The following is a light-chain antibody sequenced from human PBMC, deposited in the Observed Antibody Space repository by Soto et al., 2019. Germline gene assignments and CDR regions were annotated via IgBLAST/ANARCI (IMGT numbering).Light chain of an antibody. CDR3: SSYTSSSTLV. Sequence: QSALTQPASVSGSPGQSITISCTVTSSDVGGYNYVSWYQQHPGKAPKLMIYDVSNRPSGVSNRFSGSKSGNTDSLTISGLQAEDEADYYCSSYTSSSTLVFGGGTKLTVL. CDR1: SSDVGGYNY. CDR2: DVS. V-gene: IGLV2-14*01. J-gene: IGLJ2*01.